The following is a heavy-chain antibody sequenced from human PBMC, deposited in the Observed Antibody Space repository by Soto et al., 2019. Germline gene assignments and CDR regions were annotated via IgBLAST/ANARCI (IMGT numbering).Heavy chain of an antibody. Sequence: GGSLRLSCAASGFTFSSYAMHWVRQAPGKGLEWVAVTSYDGSNKYYADSVKGRFTISRDNSKNTLYLQMNSLRAEDTAVYYCARPQGYSYGYGAFDIWGQGTMVTVSS. D-gene: IGHD5-18*01. CDR3: ARPQGYSYGYGAFDI. CDR1: GFTFSSYA. J-gene: IGHJ3*02. CDR2: TSYDGSNK. V-gene: IGHV3-30-3*01.